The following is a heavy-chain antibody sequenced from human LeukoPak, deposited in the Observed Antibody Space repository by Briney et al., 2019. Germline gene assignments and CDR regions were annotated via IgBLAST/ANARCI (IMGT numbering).Heavy chain of an antibody. CDR2: IYYSGST. J-gene: IGHJ3*02. D-gene: IGHD5-24*01. V-gene: IGHV4-39*07. CDR3: ARGWRRRDGYNHDAFDI. Sequence: PSETLSLTCTVSGGSISSSSYYWGWIRQPPGKGLEWIGSIYYSGSTNYNPSLKSRVTISVDTSKNQFSLKLSSVTAADTAVYYCARGWRRRDGYNHDAFDIWGQGTMVTVSS. CDR1: GGSISSSSYY.